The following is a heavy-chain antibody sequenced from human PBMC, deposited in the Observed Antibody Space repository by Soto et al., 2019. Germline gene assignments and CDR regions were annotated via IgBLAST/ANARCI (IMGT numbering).Heavy chain of an antibody. CDR2: IYYSGST. Sequence: SETLSLTCTVSGGSISSGGYYWSWIRQHPGKGLEWIGYIYYSGSTYYNPSLKSRVTISVDTSKNQFSLKLSSVTAADTAVYYCARDYDILTGYRSFDPWGQGTLVTV. CDR1: GGSISSGGYY. V-gene: IGHV4-31*03. CDR3: ARDYDILTGYRSFDP. D-gene: IGHD3-9*01. J-gene: IGHJ5*02.